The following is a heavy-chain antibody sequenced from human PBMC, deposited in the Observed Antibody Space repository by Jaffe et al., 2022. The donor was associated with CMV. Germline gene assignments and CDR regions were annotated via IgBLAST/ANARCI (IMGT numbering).Heavy chain of an antibody. D-gene: IGHD4-17*01. CDR1: GFNFNNFW. J-gene: IGHJ6*04. CDR2: INDDGSNT. CDR3: ASVSVNKWRYYYYYAMDV. Sequence: EVQLVESGGGLVQPGGSLRLSCEASGFNFNNFWMHWVRQAPGKGLEHISRINDDGSNTNYADSVKGRFTISRDNAKNTLFLEMSGLRADDTAVYYCASVSVNKWRYYYYYAMDVWGKGTTVTVSP. V-gene: IGHV3-74*01.